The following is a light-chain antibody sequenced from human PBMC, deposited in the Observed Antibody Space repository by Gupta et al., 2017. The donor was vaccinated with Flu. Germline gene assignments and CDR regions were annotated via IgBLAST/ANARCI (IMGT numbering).Light chain of an antibody. CDR1: QSISGY. CDR3: HQGYNSPLT. Sequence: DIQLSQSPSFLSTSVGDRVTITCRASQSISGYLAWYQKKPGGAPKLLIYTASTLQSGVPSRFSGSGYGTEFTLTISSLQPEDVATYYCHQGYNSPLTFGRGTKVEIK. V-gene: IGKV1-9*01. CDR2: TAS. J-gene: IGKJ4*01.